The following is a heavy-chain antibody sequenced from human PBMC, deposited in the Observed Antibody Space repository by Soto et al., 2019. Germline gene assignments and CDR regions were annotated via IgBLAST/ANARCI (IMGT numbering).Heavy chain of an antibody. Sequence: ASVKVSCKASGYTFTSYGISWVRQAPGQGLEWMGWISAYNGNTNYAQKLQGRVTMTTDTSTSTAYMELRSLRSDDTAVYYCARENIAVAEADPPPYYFDYWGQGTLVTVSS. D-gene: IGHD6-19*01. V-gene: IGHV1-18*01. CDR1: GYTFTSYG. CDR2: ISAYNGNT. J-gene: IGHJ4*02. CDR3: ARENIAVAEADPPPYYFDY.